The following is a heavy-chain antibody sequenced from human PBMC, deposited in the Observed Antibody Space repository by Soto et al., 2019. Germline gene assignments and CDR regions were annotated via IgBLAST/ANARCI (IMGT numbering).Heavy chain of an antibody. D-gene: IGHD3-16*02. CDR1: GFTFSSYW. Sequence: GGSLRLSCAASGFTFSSYWMSWVRQAPGKGLEWVANIKQDGSEKYYVDSVKGRFTISRDNAKNSLYLQMNSLIAEDTAVYYCARDHGLYSNYYYYGMDVWGQGTTVTVSS. V-gene: IGHV3-7*01. J-gene: IGHJ6*02. CDR3: ARDHGLYSNYYYYGMDV. CDR2: IKQDGSEK.